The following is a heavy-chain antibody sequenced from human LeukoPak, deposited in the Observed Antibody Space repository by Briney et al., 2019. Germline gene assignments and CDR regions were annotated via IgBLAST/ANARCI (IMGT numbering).Heavy chain of an antibody. J-gene: IGHJ4*02. CDR2: ITGSSRST. D-gene: IGHD6-19*01. CDR1: GFTFSSYA. CDR3: AKDTPLTAYSPGWSGNSFDS. Sequence: GGALRISCAASGFTFSSYAMSWVRQAPGKGLEWVSTITGSSRSTYYADSVRGRFTISRDNSKNTLYLQMNSLTAEDTAVYYCAKDTPLTAYSPGWSGNSFDSWGQGTLVTVSS. V-gene: IGHV3-23*01.